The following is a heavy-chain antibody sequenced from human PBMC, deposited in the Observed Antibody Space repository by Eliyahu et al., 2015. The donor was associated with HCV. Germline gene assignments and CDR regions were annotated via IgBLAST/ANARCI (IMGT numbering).Heavy chain of an antibody. CDR1: GGSLSVNY. D-gene: IGHD2-8*01. CDR3: ARGHMEAMVGWFDP. V-gene: IGHV4-34*01. CDR2: INHSGRT. Sequence: HVQLQQWGAGLLKPSETLSLTCGVYGGSLSVNYWTWIRQPPGKGLEWIGEINHSGRTHYNLSLKSRVIISVDKSKNQFSLKLNSVTAADTAVYYCARGHMEAMVGWFDPWGQGTLVTVSS. J-gene: IGHJ5*02.